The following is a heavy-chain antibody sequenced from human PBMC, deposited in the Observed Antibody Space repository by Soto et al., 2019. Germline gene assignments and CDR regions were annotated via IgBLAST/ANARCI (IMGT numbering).Heavy chain of an antibody. D-gene: IGHD6-6*01. Sequence: QVQLVESGGGVVQPGRSLRLSCAASGFTFSSYGMHWVRQAPGKGLEWVAVIWYDGSNKYYADSVKGRFTISRDNYKNPLYLQMNSLRAEDTAVYYCARGLEYSSSRYYYYYYMDVWGKGTTVTVSS. CDR2: IWYDGSNK. V-gene: IGHV3-33*01. J-gene: IGHJ6*03. CDR3: ARGLEYSSSRYYYYYYMDV. CDR1: GFTFSSYG.